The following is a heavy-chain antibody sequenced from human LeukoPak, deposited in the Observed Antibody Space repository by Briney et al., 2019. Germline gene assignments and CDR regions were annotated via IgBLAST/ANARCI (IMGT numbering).Heavy chain of an antibody. CDR2: ISYDGSNK. CDR1: GFTFSSYA. V-gene: IGHV3-30*04. D-gene: IGHD3-22*01. J-gene: IGHJ4*02. CDR3: AKPFYYDSSGYYSPFDY. Sequence: GGSLRLSCAASGFTFSSYAMHWVRQAPGKGLEWVAVISYDGSNKYYADSVKGRFTISRDNAKNSLYLQMNSLRAEDTALYYCAKPFYYDSSGYYSPFDYWGQGTLVTVSS.